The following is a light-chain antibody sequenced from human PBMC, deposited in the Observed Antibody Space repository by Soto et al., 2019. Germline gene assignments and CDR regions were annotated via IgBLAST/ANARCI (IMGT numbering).Light chain of an antibody. V-gene: IGKV3-15*01. CDR1: QSVSSN. Sequence: EIVMTQSPATLSVSPGERSTLSCRASQSVSSNLAWYQQKPGQAPRLLIYGASTRATGIPARFSGSGSGTDFTLTISSLQPEDFATYYCQQRETFGQGTKVDIK. CDR2: GAS. CDR3: QQRET. J-gene: IGKJ1*01.